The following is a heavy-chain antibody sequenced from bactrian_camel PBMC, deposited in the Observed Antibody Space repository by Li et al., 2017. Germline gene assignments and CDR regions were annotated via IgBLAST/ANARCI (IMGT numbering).Heavy chain of an antibody. V-gene: IGHV3S10*01. CDR1: GFTFSSYT. D-gene: IGHD1*01. CDR2: VANEGST. Sequence: VQLVESGGGLVQPGGALRLSCAVSGFTFSSYTMNWVRQAPGKGLEWVSVVANEGSTYYADSVKGRFTISRDNAKNTVYVQLDSLKTEDTAMYYCARGYADRWSYDYWGQGTQVTVS. CDR3: ARGYADRWSYDY. J-gene: IGHJ4*01.